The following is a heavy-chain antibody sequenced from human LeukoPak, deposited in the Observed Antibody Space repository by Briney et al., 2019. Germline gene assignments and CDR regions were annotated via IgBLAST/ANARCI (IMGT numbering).Heavy chain of an antibody. CDR2: INHSGST. V-gene: IGHV4-34*01. CDR3: ARQRPGYCSSTSCYGGHYYYYMDV. Sequence: TSETLSLTCTVSDDSITMYYWSWIRQPPGKGLEWIGEINHSGSTNYNPSLKSRVTISVDTSKNQFSLKLSSVTAADTAVYYCARQRPGYCSSTSCYGGHYYYYMDVWGKGTTVTVSS. D-gene: IGHD2-2*01. J-gene: IGHJ6*03. CDR1: DDSITMYY.